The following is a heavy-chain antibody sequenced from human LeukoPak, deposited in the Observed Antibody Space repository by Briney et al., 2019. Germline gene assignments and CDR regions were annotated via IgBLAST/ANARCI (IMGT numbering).Heavy chain of an antibody. J-gene: IGHJ6*04. CDR1: GFTFSNYE. V-gene: IGHV3-48*03. CDR2: ISSSGSTI. CDR3: ARDFTAHYYYYGMDV. D-gene: IGHD5-18*01. Sequence: GGSLRLSCAASGFTFSNYEMNWVRQAPGKGLEWVSYISSSGSTIYYADSVKGRFTIPRDNAKSSLYLQMNSLRAEDTAVYYCARDFTAHYYYYGMDVWGKGTTVTVSS.